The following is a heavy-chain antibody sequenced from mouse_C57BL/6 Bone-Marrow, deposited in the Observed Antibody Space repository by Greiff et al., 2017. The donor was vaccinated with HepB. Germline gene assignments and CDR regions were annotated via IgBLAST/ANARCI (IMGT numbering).Heavy chain of an antibody. D-gene: IGHD1-1*02. Sequence: EVMLVESEGGLVQPGSSMKLSCTASGFTFSDYYMAWVRQVPEKGLEWVANINYDGSSTYYLDSLKSRFIISRDNAKNILYLQMSSLKSKDTATYYCARGGSRLYYYAMDYWGQGTSVTVSS. CDR1: GFTFSDYY. V-gene: IGHV5-16*01. J-gene: IGHJ4*01. CDR3: ARGGSRLYYYAMDY. CDR2: INYDGSST.